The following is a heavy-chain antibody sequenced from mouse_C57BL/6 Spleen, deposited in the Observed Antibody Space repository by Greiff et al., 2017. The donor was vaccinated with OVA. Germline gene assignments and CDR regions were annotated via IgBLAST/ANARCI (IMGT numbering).Heavy chain of an antibody. CDR3: ARSSYYYGSSQGYFDV. CDR2: IDPSDSET. D-gene: IGHD1-1*01. CDR1: GYTFTSYW. V-gene: IGHV1-52*01. Sequence: QVQLQQPGAELVRPGSSVKLSCKASGYTFTSYWMHWVKQRPIQGLEWIGNIDPSDSETHYNQKFKDKATLTVDKSSSTAYMQLSSLTSEDSAVYYCARSSYYYGSSQGYFDVWGTGTTVTVSS. J-gene: IGHJ1*03.